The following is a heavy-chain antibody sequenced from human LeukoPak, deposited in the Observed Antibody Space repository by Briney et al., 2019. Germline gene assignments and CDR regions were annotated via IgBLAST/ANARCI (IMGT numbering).Heavy chain of an antibody. V-gene: IGHV3-23*01. J-gene: IGHJ3*02. Sequence: GGSLTLSCAASGFTFSTYVVNWVRQAPGKGLEWVSVISGSGGTTYYADSVKGRFTISRDNSKNTLYLQMNSLRAEDTAVYYCAKKVGCIYAFDIWGQGAKVIVSS. CDR1: GFTFSTYV. CDR3: AKKVGCIYAFDI. CDR2: ISGSGGTT. D-gene: IGHD1-26*01.